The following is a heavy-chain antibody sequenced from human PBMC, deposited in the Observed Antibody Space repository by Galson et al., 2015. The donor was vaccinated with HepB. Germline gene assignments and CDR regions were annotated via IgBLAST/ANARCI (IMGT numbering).Heavy chain of an antibody. J-gene: IGHJ4*02. Sequence: SLRLSCAASGFTFSSYGMHWVRQAPGKGLEWVAVIWYDGSNKYYADSVKGRFTISRDNSKNTLYLQMNSLRAEDTAVYYCARDTYYYDSSGYTTFDYWGQGTLVTVSS. CDR1: GFTFSSYG. D-gene: IGHD3-22*01. CDR2: IWYDGSNK. CDR3: ARDTYYYDSSGYTTFDY. V-gene: IGHV3-33*01.